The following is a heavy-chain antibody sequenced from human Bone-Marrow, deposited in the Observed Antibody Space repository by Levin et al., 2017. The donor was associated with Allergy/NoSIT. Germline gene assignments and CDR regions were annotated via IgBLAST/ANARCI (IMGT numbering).Heavy chain of an antibody. Sequence: ASVKVSCKASGYTFTHNAMQWVRQAPGQRLEWMGWINAGNGNTRYSQKFQDRVTITRDTSASTAYMELRSLRSEDTAVYYCARGVWSGSSHPYYFDSWGQGTLVTVSS. CDR3: ARGVWSGSSHPYYFDS. D-gene: IGHD3-3*01. V-gene: IGHV1-3*01. CDR1: GYTFTHNA. CDR2: INAGNGNT. J-gene: IGHJ4*02.